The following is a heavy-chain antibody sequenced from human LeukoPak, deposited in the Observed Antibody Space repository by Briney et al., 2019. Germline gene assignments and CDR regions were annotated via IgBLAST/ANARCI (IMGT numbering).Heavy chain of an antibody. CDR2: LYSGSGT. CDR3: ARVGDHFHWYLNL. V-gene: IGHV3-53*01. Sequence: GGSLRLSCAASGFTVSTNYMNWVRQAPGKGLEWVSILYSGSGTYYADSVEGRFIVSRDSSKNTLSLQMNDLRAEDTAVYYCARVGDHFHWYLNLWGRGTLVTVSS. D-gene: IGHD3-3*02. J-gene: IGHJ2*01. CDR1: GFTVSTNY.